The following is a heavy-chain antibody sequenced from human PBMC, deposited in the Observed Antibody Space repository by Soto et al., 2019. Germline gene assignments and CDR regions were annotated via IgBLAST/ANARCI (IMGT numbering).Heavy chain of an antibody. CDR2: SYHGGST. V-gene: IGHV4-38-2*01. CDR1: GYSISSGSY. D-gene: IGHD3-22*01. CDR3: ARVGPWVPYYYDSSPYTFENWFDP. J-gene: IGHJ5*02. Sequence: SETLSLTCAVSGYSISSGSYWGWLRQPPGKGLEWTGSSYHGGSTYYNPSLNSRVTLSIDMTNNHVSLILNSVTAADTAVYYCARVGPWVPYYYDSSPYTFENWFDPWGRGTLVTVSS.